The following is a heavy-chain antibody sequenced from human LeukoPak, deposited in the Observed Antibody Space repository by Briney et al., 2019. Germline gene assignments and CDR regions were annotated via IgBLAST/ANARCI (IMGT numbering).Heavy chain of an antibody. CDR3: ARDIPYSSGWYGIHGFDY. V-gene: IGHV3-30-3*01. CDR1: GFTFSSYA. CDR2: ISYDGSNK. D-gene: IGHD6-19*01. Sequence: GGSLRLSCAASGFTFSSYAMHWVRQAPGKGLEWVAVISYDGSNKYYADSVKGRFTISRDNSKNTLYLQMNSLRAEDTAVYYCARDIPYSSGWYGIHGFDYWGQGTLVTVSS. J-gene: IGHJ4*02.